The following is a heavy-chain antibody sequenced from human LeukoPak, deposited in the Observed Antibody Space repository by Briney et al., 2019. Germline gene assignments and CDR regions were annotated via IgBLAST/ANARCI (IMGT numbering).Heavy chain of an antibody. J-gene: IGHJ5*02. Sequence: SETLSLTCTISGGSISTFYWSWLRQPPGKGLEWIAYIFHTGNSNYNPSLKGRVTISVDTSKNQFSLKVNSVTAADTAMYYCARSSSWYLSWFDPWGQGTLVTVSS. V-gene: IGHV4-59*08. CDR2: IFHTGNS. CDR1: GGSISTFY. D-gene: IGHD6-13*01. CDR3: ARSSSWYLSWFDP.